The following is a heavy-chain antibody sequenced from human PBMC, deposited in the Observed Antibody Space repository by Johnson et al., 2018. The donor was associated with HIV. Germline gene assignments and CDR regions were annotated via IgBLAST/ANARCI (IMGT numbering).Heavy chain of an antibody. CDR2: ISSSGSTI. D-gene: IGHD3-22*01. CDR1: GFTFSDYY. CDR3: ARDHGYWGMYDSSGLDRFDI. Sequence: VQLVESGGGLVKPGGSPRLSCAASGFTFSDYYMSWIRQAPGKGLEWVSYISSSGSTIYYADSVKGRFTISRDNAKNSLYLQMNSLRAEDTAVYYCARDHGYWGMYDSSGLDRFDIWGQGTMVTVSS. J-gene: IGHJ3*02. V-gene: IGHV3-11*04.